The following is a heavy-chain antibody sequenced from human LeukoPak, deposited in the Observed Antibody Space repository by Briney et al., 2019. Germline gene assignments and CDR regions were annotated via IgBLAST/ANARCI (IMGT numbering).Heavy chain of an antibody. D-gene: IGHD5-12*01. CDR3: ARGGYSGFDPFDY. CDR1: GYTFTGYY. Sequence: GASVTVSCMASGYTFTGYYMHWVRQAPGQGVEWMGWINPIRGVTNFAQNFLGRVSMSRDTSIRTAYLDMYSLTFDDTAVFYCARGGYSGFDPFDYWGQGTLVTVSS. J-gene: IGHJ4*02. V-gene: IGHV1-2*02. CDR2: INPIRGVT.